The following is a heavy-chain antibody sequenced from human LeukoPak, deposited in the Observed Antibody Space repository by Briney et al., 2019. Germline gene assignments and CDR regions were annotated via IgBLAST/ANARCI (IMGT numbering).Heavy chain of an antibody. V-gene: IGHV4-31*01. CDR2: IYYSGST. CDR1: GGSISSGGYY. D-gene: IGHD3-9*01. CDR3: ARAPGVLRYFDWPLTFDY. J-gene: IGHJ4*02. Sequence: SETLSLTCTVSGGSISSGGYYWSWIRQHPGKGLEWIGYIYYSGSTYYNPSLKSQVTISVDTSKNQFSLKLSSVTAADTAVYYCARAPGVLRYFDWPLTFDYWGQGTLVTVSS.